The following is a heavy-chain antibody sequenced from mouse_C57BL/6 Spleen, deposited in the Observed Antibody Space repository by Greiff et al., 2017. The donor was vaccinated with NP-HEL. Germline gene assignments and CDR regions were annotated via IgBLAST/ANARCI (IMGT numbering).Heavy chain of an antibody. CDR1: GYAFSSSW. Sequence: VMLVESGPELVKPGASVKISCKASGYAFSSSWMNWVKQRPGKGLEWIGRIYPGDGDTNYNGKFKGKATLTADKSSSTAYMQLSSLTSEDSAVYFCARGNSGYNYFDYWGQGTTLTVSS. D-gene: IGHD3-2*02. J-gene: IGHJ2*01. CDR3: ARGNSGYNYFDY. V-gene: IGHV1-82*01. CDR2: IYPGDGDT.